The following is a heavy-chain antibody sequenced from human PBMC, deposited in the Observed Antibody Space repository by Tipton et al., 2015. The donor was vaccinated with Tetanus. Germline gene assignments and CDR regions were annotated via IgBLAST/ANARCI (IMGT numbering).Heavy chain of an antibody. CDR3: ARAAGFLGLTHDF. Sequence: GASFSSGDYYWSWIRKPPGKDLEWIGYIYQTGTTYYNPSLKGRVTISMDRSNTQFSLRLDSLTAADTAVYYCARAAGFLGLTHDFWGRGTLVSVPS. J-gene: IGHJ4*02. CDR1: GASFSSGDYY. V-gene: IGHV4-30-4*01. CDR2: IYQTGTT. D-gene: IGHD2/OR15-2a*01.